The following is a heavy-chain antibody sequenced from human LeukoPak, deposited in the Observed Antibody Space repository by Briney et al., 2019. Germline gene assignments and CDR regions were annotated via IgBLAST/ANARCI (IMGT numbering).Heavy chain of an antibody. CDR1: EYTFTGYY. CDR2: INPNSGGT. D-gene: IGHD6-13*01. Sequence: ASVKVSCKASEYTFTGYYMHWVRQAPGQGLEWMGWINPNSGGTNYAQRFQGKVTMTRDTSISTAYMELSRLRSDDTAVYYCARDAIAAAGTQLPYYYYYMDVWGKGTTVTISS. V-gene: IGHV1-2*02. J-gene: IGHJ6*03. CDR3: ARDAIAAAGTQLPYYYYYMDV.